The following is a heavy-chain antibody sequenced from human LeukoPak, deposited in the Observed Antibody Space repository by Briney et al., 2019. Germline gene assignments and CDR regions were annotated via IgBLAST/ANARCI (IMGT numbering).Heavy chain of an antibody. J-gene: IGHJ6*03. D-gene: IGHD1-14*01. CDR1: GFTFSTYR. Sequence: PGRSLRLSCAASGFTFSTYRIHGVRQVPGKGLEGVAVISYDGSDKYYADSVKGRFTISRDNSKNILDLQMNSLSPENTAEYSCATGPGTPGPGHVHYYYMDVWGNGTTVNVSS. CDR3: ATGPGTPGPGHVHYYYMDV. V-gene: IGHV3-30*14. CDR2: ISYDGSDK.